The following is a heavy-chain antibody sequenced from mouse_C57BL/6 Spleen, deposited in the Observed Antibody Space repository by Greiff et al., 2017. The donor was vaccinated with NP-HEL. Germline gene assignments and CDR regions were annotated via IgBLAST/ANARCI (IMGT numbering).Heavy chain of an antibody. CDR2: IHPNSGST. J-gene: IGHJ4*01. Sequence: QVQLQQSGAELVKPGASVKLSCKASGYTFTSYWMHWVKQRPGQGLEWIGMIHPNSGSTNYNEKFKSKATLTVDKSSSTAYMQLSSLTSEDSAVYYCAKGDPSYYCAMDYWGQGTSVTVSS. D-gene: IGHD2-13*01. CDR3: AKGDPSYYCAMDY. CDR1: GYTFTSYW. V-gene: IGHV1-64*01.